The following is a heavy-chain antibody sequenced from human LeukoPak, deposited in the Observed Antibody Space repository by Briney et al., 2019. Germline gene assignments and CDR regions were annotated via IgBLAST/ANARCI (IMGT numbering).Heavy chain of an antibody. CDR2: ISYDGSNK. J-gene: IGHJ4*02. CDR1: GFTFSSYG. CDR3: AKVAHFISGFDY. Sequence: PGGSLRLSCAASGFTFSSYGMHWVRQAPGKGLEWVAVISYDGSNKYYADSVKGRFTISRDNSKNTLYLQMNSLRAEDTAVYYCAKVAHFISGFDYWGQGTLVTVSS. D-gene: IGHD2-21*01. V-gene: IGHV3-30*18.